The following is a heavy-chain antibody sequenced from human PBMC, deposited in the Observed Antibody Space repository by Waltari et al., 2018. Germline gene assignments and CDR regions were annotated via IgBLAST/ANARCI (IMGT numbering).Heavy chain of an antibody. CDR3: ARFLYRTALFVDY. V-gene: IGHV1-3*01. J-gene: IGHJ4*02. Sequence: QVQLVQSGAEVKKPGASVKVSCMTSGYTFTSYGMHWVRQAPGQRLEWMGWINADNCDTQYSPKFQFRVTFTSDTFASTVYMELSSLSSDDTAVYYCARFLYRTALFVDYWGQVSLVTVSS. CDR1: GYTFTSYG. CDR2: INADNCDT. D-gene: IGHD3-10*02.